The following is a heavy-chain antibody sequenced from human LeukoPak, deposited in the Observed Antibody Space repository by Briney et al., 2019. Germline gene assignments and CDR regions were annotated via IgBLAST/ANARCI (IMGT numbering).Heavy chain of an antibody. D-gene: IGHD2-15*01. CDR1: GFTFSSYA. CDR3: ARGCGGGSCYSGFQY. J-gene: IGHJ4*02. V-gene: IGHV3-64*01. Sequence: GGSLRLSCAASGFTFSSYAMHWVRQAPGKGLEYVSVISSDGGSTYYANSVKGRFTISRDNSKNTLYLQMGSLRAEDMAVYYCARGCGGGSCYSGFQYWGQGTLVTVPS. CDR2: ISSDGGST.